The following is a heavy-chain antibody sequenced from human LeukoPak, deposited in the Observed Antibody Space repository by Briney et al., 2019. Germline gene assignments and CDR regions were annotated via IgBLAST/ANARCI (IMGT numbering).Heavy chain of an antibody. J-gene: IGHJ4*02. D-gene: IGHD1-1*01. CDR1: GFTFTTYA. CDR2: ISVSGGTT. Sequence: AGGSLRLSCAASGFTFTTYAMSWVRQAPEKGLEWVSGISVSGGTTFYADSVKSRFTISRDNSKNTLYLQMNSLRAEDTAVYYCAKEYNSGDWGQGTLVTVSS. V-gene: IGHV3-23*01. CDR3: AKEYNSGD.